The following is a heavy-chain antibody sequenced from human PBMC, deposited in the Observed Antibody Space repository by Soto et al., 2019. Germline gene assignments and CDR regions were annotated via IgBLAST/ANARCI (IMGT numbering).Heavy chain of an antibody. J-gene: IGHJ4*02. CDR1: GFTFSNYG. Sequence: LRLSCAASGFTFSNYGMHWVRQAPGKGLEWVAVIWYDGSYKYYADSVKGRFTISRDNSRTTLHLQMNSLRAEDTAVYYCAKDEGRYTYGLRDCWGQGTLVTVSS. V-gene: IGHV3-33*06. CDR3: AKDEGRYTYGLRDC. D-gene: IGHD5-18*01. CDR2: IWYDGSYK.